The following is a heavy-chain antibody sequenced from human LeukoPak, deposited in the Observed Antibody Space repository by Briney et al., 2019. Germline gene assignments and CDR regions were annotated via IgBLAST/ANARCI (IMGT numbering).Heavy chain of an antibody. CDR1: GGSISSGSYY. CDR3: ARGRSVRNYYDSSGLYYFDY. Sequence: SQTLSLTCTVSGGSISSGSYYWSWIRQPAGKGLEWIGRIYTSGSTNYNPSLKSRVTISVDTSKNQFSLRLSSVTAADTAVYYCARGRSVRNYYDSSGLYYFDYWGQGTLVTVSS. V-gene: IGHV4-61*02. J-gene: IGHJ4*02. D-gene: IGHD3-22*01. CDR2: IYTSGST.